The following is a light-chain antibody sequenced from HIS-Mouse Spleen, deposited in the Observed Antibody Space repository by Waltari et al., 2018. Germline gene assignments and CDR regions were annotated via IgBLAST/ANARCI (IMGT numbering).Light chain of an antibody. CDR3: YSTDSSGNHRV. CDR2: EDS. V-gene: IGLV3-10*01. Sequence: SYELTQPPSVSVSPGQTARITCSGDALPQKYAYWYPQTSGQAPVLVIYEDSKRPSGITERFSGASSGTMATLTISGAQVEDEADYYCYSTDSSGNHRVFGGGTKLTVL. J-gene: IGLJ2*01. CDR1: ALPQKY.